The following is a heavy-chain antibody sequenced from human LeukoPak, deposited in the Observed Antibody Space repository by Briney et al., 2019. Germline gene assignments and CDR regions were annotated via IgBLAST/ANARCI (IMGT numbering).Heavy chain of an antibody. J-gene: IGHJ4*02. Sequence: SQTLSLTCAISGDSVSSNIAAWNCIRQSPSRGLEWLGRTYSRSTRYNDYAVSVKSRITMSPDTSKSQSSLQLNSVTPEDTAVYYCARGPNFNYDFWSGSRSGYDYWGQGTLVTVSS. CDR3: ARGPNFNYDFWSGSRSGYDY. D-gene: IGHD3-3*01. V-gene: IGHV6-1*01. CDR2: TYSRSTRYN. CDR1: GDSVSSNIAA.